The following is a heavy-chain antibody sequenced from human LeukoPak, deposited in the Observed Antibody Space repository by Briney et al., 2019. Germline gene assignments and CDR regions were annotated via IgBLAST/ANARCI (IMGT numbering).Heavy chain of an antibody. Sequence: SETLSLTCTVSGYSIGTWYYWGWIRQPPGKGLEWIGSIFHNGSTHYNPSLESRVTISLDTSKNQFSLRLRSVTAADTAVYYCAREDSRSYRDWGQGTLVTVSS. D-gene: IGHD1-26*01. V-gene: IGHV4-38-2*02. CDR2: IFHNGST. CDR3: AREDSRSYRD. CDR1: GYSIGTWYY. J-gene: IGHJ4*02.